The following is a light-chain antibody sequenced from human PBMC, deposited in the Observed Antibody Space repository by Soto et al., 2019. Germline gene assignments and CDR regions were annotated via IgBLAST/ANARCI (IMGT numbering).Light chain of an antibody. CDR1: NNDVGNYNY. V-gene: IGLV2-14*01. J-gene: IGLJ1*01. CDR2: NVN. CDR3: SSFTSSTTYV. Sequence: QPVRNQAASVFGSPGQSITFSFTGNNNDVGNYNYVSWYQQHPGEVPKLIIFNVNNRPSGVSNRFSGSKSGNTASLTISGLQAEDEADYYCSSFTSSTTYVFGTGTKVTVL.